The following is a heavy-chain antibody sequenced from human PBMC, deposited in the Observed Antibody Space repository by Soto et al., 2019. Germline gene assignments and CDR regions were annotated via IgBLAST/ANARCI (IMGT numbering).Heavy chain of an antibody. Sequence: ASVKVSCKASGYTFTSYDINWVRQAPGQGLEWMGWISAYNGNTNYAQKLQGRVTMTTDTSTSTAYMELRSLRSDDTAVYYCARSHMYYDILTGPPAYYNCIDVWGQGTTVTVSS. CDR1: GYTFTSYD. D-gene: IGHD3-9*01. CDR3: ARSHMYYDILTGPPAYYNCIDV. J-gene: IGHJ6*02. CDR2: ISAYNGNT. V-gene: IGHV1-18*01.